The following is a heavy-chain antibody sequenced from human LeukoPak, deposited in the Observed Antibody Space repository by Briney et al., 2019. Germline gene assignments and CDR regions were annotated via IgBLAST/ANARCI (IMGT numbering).Heavy chain of an antibody. V-gene: IGHV3-73*01. Sequence: PGGSLRLSCAASGFTFSGSAIHWVRQASGKGLELVGRIRSKANSYATLSAASVKGRFTISRDDSKNTAYLQMNSLKPEDTAVYYCTRDYGVLFDYWGQGTLVTVSS. CDR1: GFTFSGSA. CDR3: TRDYGVLFDY. CDR2: IRSKANSYAT. J-gene: IGHJ4*02. D-gene: IGHD4-17*01.